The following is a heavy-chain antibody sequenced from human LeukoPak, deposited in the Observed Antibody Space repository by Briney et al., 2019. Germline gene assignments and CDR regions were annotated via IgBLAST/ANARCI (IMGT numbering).Heavy chain of an antibody. V-gene: IGHV1-18*04. CDR3: ARQDTGSYADY. CDR2: ISTYNGNT. Sequence: ASVKVSCKASGYTFTGYYMHWVRQAPGQGLEWMGWISTYNGNTNYAQKLQGRVTMTTDTSTSTAYMELRSLRSDDTAVFYCARQDTGSYADYWGQGTLVTVSS. J-gene: IGHJ4*02. D-gene: IGHD1-26*01. CDR1: GYTFTGYY.